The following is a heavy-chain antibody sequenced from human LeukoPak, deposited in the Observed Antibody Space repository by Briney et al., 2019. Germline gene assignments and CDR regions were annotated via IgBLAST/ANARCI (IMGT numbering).Heavy chain of an antibody. V-gene: IGHV3-73*01. Sequence: GGSLRLSCAASGFTFSGSAVHWVRQSSGKGLEWVGHIDKKDNLYATAYAESVKGRFTISRDDSKDTAFLQMNSLRAEDTAVYYCARDATTHTIGWYDDAFDIWGHGTMVTVSS. CDR1: GFTFSGSA. J-gene: IGHJ3*02. D-gene: IGHD6-19*01. CDR2: IDKKDNLYAT. CDR3: ARDATTHTIGWYDDAFDI.